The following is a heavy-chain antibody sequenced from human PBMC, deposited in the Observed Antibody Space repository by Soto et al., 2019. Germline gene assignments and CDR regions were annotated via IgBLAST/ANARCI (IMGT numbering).Heavy chain of an antibody. CDR3: ARGGYEGATNWFDP. CDR1: GFTFSSYS. D-gene: IGHD5-18*01. Sequence: GGSLRLSCAASGFTFSSYSMNWVRQAPGKGLEWVSSISSSSSYIYYADSVKGRFTISRDNAKNSLYLQMNSLRAEDTAVYYCARGGYEGATNWFDPWGQGTLVTVSS. J-gene: IGHJ5*02. V-gene: IGHV3-21*01. CDR2: ISSSSSYI.